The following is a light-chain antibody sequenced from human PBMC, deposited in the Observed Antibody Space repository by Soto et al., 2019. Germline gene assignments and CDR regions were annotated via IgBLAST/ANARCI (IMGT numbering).Light chain of an antibody. CDR3: QQRSNWPLT. CDR1: QSVSNNY. Sequence: EIVLTHPAGTLSLSPGERTTLSCSSSQSVSNNYLAWYQQKPGQAPKLVIYGASIRATGIPDRFSASGSGTDFTLTISRLEPEDFAVYYCQQRSNWPLTFGQGPRLEI. CDR2: GAS. V-gene: IGKV3D-20*02. J-gene: IGKJ5*01.